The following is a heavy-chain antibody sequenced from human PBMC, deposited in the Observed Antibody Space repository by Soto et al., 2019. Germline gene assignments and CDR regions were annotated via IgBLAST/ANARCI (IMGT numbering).Heavy chain of an antibody. J-gene: IGHJ3*02. CDR3: AKYVTGPNTAFDS. CDR2: ISGSSGTT. CDR1: GFTFNTYA. Sequence: GGSLRLSCAASGFTFNTYAMSWVRQAPGKGLEWVSSISGSSGTTYYANSVKGRFTISSDNSKTTLSLQMNSLRAEDTAVYYCAKYVTGPNTAFDSWGQGTMVTVSS. D-gene: IGHD2-21*02. V-gene: IGHV3-23*01.